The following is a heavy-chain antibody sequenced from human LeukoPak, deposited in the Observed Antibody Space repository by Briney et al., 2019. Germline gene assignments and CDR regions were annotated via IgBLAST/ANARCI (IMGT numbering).Heavy chain of an antibody. D-gene: IGHD3-22*01. CDR1: GYTFTSYG. J-gene: IGHJ3*02. V-gene: IGHV1-18*01. CDR3: ARVHYYDSSGYYYGAFDI. Sequence: EASVKVSCKASGYTFTSYGISWVRQAPGQGLGWMGWISAYNGNTNYAQKLQGRVTMTTDTSTSTAYMELRSLRSDDTAVYYCARVHYYDSSGYYYGAFDIWGQGTMVTVSS. CDR2: ISAYNGNT.